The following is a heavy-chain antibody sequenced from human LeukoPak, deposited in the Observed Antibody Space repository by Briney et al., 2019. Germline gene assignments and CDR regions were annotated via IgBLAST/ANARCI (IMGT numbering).Heavy chain of an antibody. V-gene: IGHV4-34*01. CDR3: ARVGVDSGRGRAEN. J-gene: IGHJ4*02. CDR1: GGSFSGYY. Sequence: SETLSLICAVYGGSFSGYYWSWIRQPPGKGLEWIGEINHSGSTNYNPSLKSRVTISVDTSKNQFSLKLSSVTAADTAVYYCARVGVDSGRGRAENWGQGTLVTVSS. D-gene: IGHD1-26*01. CDR2: INHSGST.